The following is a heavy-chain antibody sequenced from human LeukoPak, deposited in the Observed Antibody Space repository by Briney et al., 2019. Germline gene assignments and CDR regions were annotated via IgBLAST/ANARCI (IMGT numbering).Heavy chain of an antibody. CDR3: ARVAHYYGSGSSYFDY. Sequence: GGSLRLSCAASGFTVSSNYMSWVRQAPGKGLEWVSVIYSGGSTYYADSVKGRFTISRDNSKNTLYLQMNSLRAEDTAVYYCARVAHYYGSGSSYFDYWGQGTLVTVSS. D-gene: IGHD3-10*01. CDR2: IYSGGST. J-gene: IGHJ4*02. CDR1: GFTVSSNY. V-gene: IGHV3-66*01.